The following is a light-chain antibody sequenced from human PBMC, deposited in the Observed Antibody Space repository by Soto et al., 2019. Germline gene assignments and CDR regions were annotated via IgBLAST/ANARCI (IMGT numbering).Light chain of an antibody. Sequence: QSVLTQPPSVSGAQGQRVTISCTGSSSNIGAGYDVHWYQQLPGTAPKLLIYGNSNRPSGVPDRFSGSKSGTSASLAITGLQAEDEADYYCQSYDGSLSGWVFGGGTKLTVL. CDR3: QSYDGSLSGWV. J-gene: IGLJ3*02. CDR1: SSNIGAGYD. V-gene: IGLV1-40*01. CDR2: GNS.